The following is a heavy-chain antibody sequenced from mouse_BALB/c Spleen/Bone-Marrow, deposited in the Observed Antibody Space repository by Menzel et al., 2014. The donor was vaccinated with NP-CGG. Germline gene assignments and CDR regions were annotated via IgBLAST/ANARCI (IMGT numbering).Heavy chain of an antibody. CDR1: GFSLTSKG. D-gene: IGHD2-1*01. CDR3: ARNGNYYFDY. CDR2: IWSGGST. J-gene: IGHJ2*01. Sequence: QGQRKESGLGLVKASRSLSFTCTALGFSLTSKGVTWVGQFPGKGLEWLGVIWSGGSTDYNAAFISRLSISKDNSKSQVFFKMNSLQANDTAIYYCARNGNYYFDYWGQGTTLTVSS. V-gene: IGHV2-2*02.